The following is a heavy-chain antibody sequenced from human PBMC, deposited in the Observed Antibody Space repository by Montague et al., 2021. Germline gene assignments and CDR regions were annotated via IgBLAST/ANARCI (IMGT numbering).Heavy chain of an antibody. J-gene: IGHJ4*02. CDR3: ARDQGQGYCGGDCYVGLDY. Sequence: SLILSCAASGFTFSNYWMSWVRQAPVKGLEWVANIKQDGSEKHYXDSVKGRFTISRDNAKNSLYLQMNSLRAEDTAVYFCARDQGQGYCGGDCYVGLDYWGQGTLVTVSS. CDR2: IKQDGSEK. V-gene: IGHV3-7*01. D-gene: IGHD2-21*01. CDR1: GFTFSNYW.